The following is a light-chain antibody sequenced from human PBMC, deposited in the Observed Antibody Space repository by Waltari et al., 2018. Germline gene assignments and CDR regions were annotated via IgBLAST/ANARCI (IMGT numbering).Light chain of an antibody. CDR1: QRVLYSSNNKNY. CDR3: QQYFSTPLT. Sequence: DIVMTQSPDSLTVSLGEGATINFKSKQRVLYSSNNKNYLAWYQQKPGQPPQLLIYWASTRESGVPDRFSGSGSGTDFTLTISSLQAEDVAVYYCQQYFSTPLTFGQGTKVEIK. V-gene: IGKV4-1*01. J-gene: IGKJ1*01. CDR2: WAS.